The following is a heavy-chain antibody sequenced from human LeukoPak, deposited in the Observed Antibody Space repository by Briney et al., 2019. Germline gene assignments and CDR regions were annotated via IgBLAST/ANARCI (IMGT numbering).Heavy chain of an antibody. Sequence: GGSLRLSCAASGFTFSSYAMSWVRQAPGKELEWVAFIRYDGSNKYYADSVKGRFTISRDNSKNTLYLQMNSPRAEDTAVYYCAKDSWRYYYDSSGYSYFDYWGQGTLVTVSS. CDR2: IRYDGSNK. J-gene: IGHJ4*02. V-gene: IGHV3-30*02. CDR3: AKDSWRYYYDSSGYSYFDY. D-gene: IGHD3-22*01. CDR1: GFTFSSYA.